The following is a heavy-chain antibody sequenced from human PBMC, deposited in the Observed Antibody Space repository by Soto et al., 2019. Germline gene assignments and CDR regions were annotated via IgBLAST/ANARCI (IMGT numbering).Heavy chain of an antibody. D-gene: IGHD3-10*01. CDR3: ARMGLGEPDDY. CDR1: GGSISSYY. CDR2: IYYSGST. Sequence: PSETLSLTCTVSGGSISSYYWSWIRQPPGKGLEWIGYIYYSGSTNYNPSLKSRVTISVDTSKNQFSLKLSSVTAADTAVYYCARMGLGEPDDYWGQGTLVTVSS. J-gene: IGHJ4*02. V-gene: IGHV4-59*01.